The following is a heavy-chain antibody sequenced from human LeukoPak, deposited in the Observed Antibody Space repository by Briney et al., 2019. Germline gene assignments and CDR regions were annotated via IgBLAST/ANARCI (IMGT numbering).Heavy chain of an antibody. CDR3: ARHPYDSSGYYNWLDP. D-gene: IGHD3-22*01. J-gene: IGHJ5*02. CDR1: GYTFTAYY. V-gene: IGHV1-2*02. CDR2: INPNSGGT. Sequence: ASVRVSCKTSGYTFTAYYIHWVRQAPGQGLEWMGWINPNSGGTNYAQKFQGRVTMTRGTSISTAYMELSRLRTDDTAVYYCARHPYDSSGYYNWLDPWGQGTLVTVSS.